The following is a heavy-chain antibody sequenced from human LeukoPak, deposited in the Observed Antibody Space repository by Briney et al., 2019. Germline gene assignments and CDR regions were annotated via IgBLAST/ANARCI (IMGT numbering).Heavy chain of an antibody. CDR3: ARVNRPEQLDAFDI. J-gene: IGHJ3*02. D-gene: IGHD6-6*01. CDR1: GFTFSSYA. Sequence: QPRGSLRLSCAASGFTFSSYAMSWVRQAPGKGLEWVSVIYSGGSTYYADSVKGRFTISRDNSKNTLYLQMNSPRAEDTAVYYCARVNRPEQLDAFDIWGQGTMVTVSS. CDR2: IYSGGST. V-gene: IGHV3-53*01.